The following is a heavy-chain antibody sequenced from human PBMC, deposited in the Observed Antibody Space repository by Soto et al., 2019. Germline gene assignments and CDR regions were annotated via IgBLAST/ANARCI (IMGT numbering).Heavy chain of an antibody. J-gene: IGHJ4*02. Sequence: QITLKESGPTLVKPTQTLTLTCTFSGFSLSTSGVGVGWIRQPPGKALEWLALLYWDDDKRYSPSLKTRPTTTXYTSKNQVVRTMTNMDPVDTATYYCAHRQRTVYFDYWGQGTLVTVSS. CDR3: AHRQRTVYFDY. CDR1: GFSLSTSGVG. V-gene: IGHV2-5*02. CDR2: LYWDDDK. D-gene: IGHD4-17*01.